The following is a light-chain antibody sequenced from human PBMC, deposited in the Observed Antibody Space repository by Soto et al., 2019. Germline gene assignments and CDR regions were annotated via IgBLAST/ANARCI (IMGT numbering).Light chain of an antibody. J-gene: IGKJ2*01. V-gene: IGKV3-15*01. CDR1: QSVSSN. Sequence: EIVMTQSPATLSVSPGERATLSCRASQSVSSNLAWYQQKPGQAPRLLIYGASTRATGIPARFSGSGSGTEVHLTLSSLPSEGFGVYYCQQYNNWPHTFGQGTKLEIK. CDR3: QQYNNWPHT. CDR2: GAS.